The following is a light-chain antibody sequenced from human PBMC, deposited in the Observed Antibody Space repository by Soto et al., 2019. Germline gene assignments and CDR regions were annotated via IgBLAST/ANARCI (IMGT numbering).Light chain of an antibody. J-gene: IGKJ4*01. CDR2: GAS. CDR1: QYVSSN. CDR3: QQYNNWPLT. V-gene: IGKV3-15*01. Sequence: EVVMTQSPATLSVSPGERATLSCRASQYVSSNLGWYQQKPGQAPRPLIYGASTRATGIPARFSGSGSGTEFTLTISSLQSEDFAVYYCQQYNNWPLTFGGGTKVEIK.